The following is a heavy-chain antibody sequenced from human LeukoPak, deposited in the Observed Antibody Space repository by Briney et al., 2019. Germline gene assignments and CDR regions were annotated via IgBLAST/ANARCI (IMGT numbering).Heavy chain of an antibody. J-gene: IGHJ5*02. D-gene: IGHD6-19*01. CDR3: ARRGIAVAGRWFDP. CDR2: INHSGNT. V-gene: IGHV4-34*01. CDR1: GGSFSGYY. Sequence: SETLSLTCAVYGGSFSGYYWSWIRQSPGKGLEWIGEINHSGNTNYNPSLKSRVTISVDRSKNQFSLKLSSVTAAGTAVYYCARRGIAVAGRWFDPWGQGTLVTVSS.